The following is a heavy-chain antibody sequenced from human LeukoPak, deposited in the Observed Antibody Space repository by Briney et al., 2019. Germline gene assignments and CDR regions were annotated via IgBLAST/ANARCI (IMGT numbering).Heavy chain of an antibody. CDR3: AKGGFGES. D-gene: IGHD3-10*01. J-gene: IGHJ5*02. CDR1: GGSFSGYY. CDR2: IYTSGST. V-gene: IGHV4-59*01. Sequence: SETLSLTCAVYGGSFSGYYWSWIRQPPGKGLEWIGYIYTSGSTNYNPSLKSRVTISVDTSKNQFSLKLSSVTAADTAVYYCAKGGFGESWGQGTLVTVSS.